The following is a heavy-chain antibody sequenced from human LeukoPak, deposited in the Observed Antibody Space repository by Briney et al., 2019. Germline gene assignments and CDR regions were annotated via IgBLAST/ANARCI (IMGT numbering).Heavy chain of an antibody. V-gene: IGHV3-30*18. CDR1: GFTFSSYG. CDR3: AKEGGPYGGNSGGWFDP. CDR2: MSYDGSNK. J-gene: IGHJ5*02. D-gene: IGHD4-23*01. Sequence: GRSLRLSCAASGFTFSSYGMHWVRQAPGKGLEWVAVMSYDGSNKYYADSVKGRFTISRDNSKNTLYLQMNSLRAEDTAVYYCAKEGGPYGGNSGGWFDPWGQGTLVTVSS.